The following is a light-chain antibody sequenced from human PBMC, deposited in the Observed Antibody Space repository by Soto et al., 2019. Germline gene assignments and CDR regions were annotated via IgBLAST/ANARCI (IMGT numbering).Light chain of an antibody. CDR1: SSDVGTYNY. CDR3: CSYAVTFYV. J-gene: IGLJ1*01. CDR2: EVT. V-gene: IGLV2-14*01. Sequence: QSVLTQPASVSGSPGQSITISCTGTSSDVGTYNYVSWYQQHPGKAPKVMIYEVTYRPSGVSNRFPGSKSGNTASLTISGLQAEDEADYYCCSYAVTFYVFGTGTKVTVL.